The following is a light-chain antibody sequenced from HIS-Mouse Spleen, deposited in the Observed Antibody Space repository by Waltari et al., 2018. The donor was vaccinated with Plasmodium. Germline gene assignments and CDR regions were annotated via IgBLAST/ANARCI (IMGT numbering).Light chain of an antibody. CDR1: ALPKQS. Sequence: SYELTQPPSVSVSPGQTARTTCSGDALPKQSAYWYQKKPGQAPVLVIYKDSERPSGIPERFSGSSSGTTVTLTISGVQAEDEADYYCQSADSSGTYRVFGGGTKLTVL. V-gene: IGLV3-25*03. CDR3: QSADSSGTYRV. J-gene: IGLJ2*01. CDR2: KDS.